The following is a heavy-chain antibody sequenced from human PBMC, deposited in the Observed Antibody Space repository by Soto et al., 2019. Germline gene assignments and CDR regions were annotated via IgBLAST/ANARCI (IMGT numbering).Heavy chain of an antibody. D-gene: IGHD1-1*01. Sequence: ASVKVSCKVSGYTLTELSMHWVRQAPGKGLEWMGGFDPEDGETIYAQKFQGRVTMTEDTSTDTAYMELSSLRSEDTAVYYCATVRNWNDGYNFDYWGQGTLVTVSS. CDR2: FDPEDGET. J-gene: IGHJ4*02. CDR3: ATVRNWNDGYNFDY. V-gene: IGHV1-24*01. CDR1: GYTLTELS.